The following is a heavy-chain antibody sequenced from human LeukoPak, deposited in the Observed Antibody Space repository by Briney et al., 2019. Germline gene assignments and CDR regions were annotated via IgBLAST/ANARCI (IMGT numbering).Heavy chain of an antibody. Sequence: GGSLRLSCAASGFMFTNCAFHWVRQAPGKGPERVATVSYDGKYEFYSDSVKGRFSISRNDSDNTVYLQMNNLRPEDSAVFYCAKVRGLLYYYAIDAWGQGTKVTVSS. V-gene: IGHV3-30*18. CDR3: AKVRGLLYYYAIDA. J-gene: IGHJ6*02. CDR2: VSYDGKYE. CDR1: GFMFTNCA. D-gene: IGHD2/OR15-2a*01.